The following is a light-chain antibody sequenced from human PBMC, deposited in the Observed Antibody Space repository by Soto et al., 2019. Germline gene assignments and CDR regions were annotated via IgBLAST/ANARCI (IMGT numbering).Light chain of an antibody. CDR2: INYDGTH. CDR1: SGYITYA. V-gene: IGLV4-69*01. Sequence: QLVLTQSPSASASLGASVKLTCTLSSGYITYAIAWHQQQSEKGPRFLMKINYDGTHSKGDGFFDRFSGSSSGAERHLTMSSLQAEDEADYYCQSLGTGIQVFGGGTKLTVL. CDR3: QSLGTGIQV. J-gene: IGLJ3*02.